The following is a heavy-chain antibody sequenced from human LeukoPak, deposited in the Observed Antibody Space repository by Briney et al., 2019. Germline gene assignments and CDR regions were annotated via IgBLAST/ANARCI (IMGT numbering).Heavy chain of an antibody. CDR1: GGSISGYY. D-gene: IGHD3-22*01. J-gene: IGHJ6*02. Sequence: SETLSLNCSVSGGSISGYYWTWIRQPPGKGLEWIGNIYHSGSTNYNPSLKSRVTISIDTSKNQFSLNLTSVTAADTAAYSCARDRGDSSGYYSGYYGMDVWGQGTTVTVSS. CDR2: IYHSGST. V-gene: IGHV4-59*01. CDR3: ARDRGDSSGYYSGYYGMDV.